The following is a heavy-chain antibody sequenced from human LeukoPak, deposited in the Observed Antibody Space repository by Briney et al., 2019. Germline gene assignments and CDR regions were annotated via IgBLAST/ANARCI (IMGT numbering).Heavy chain of an antibody. D-gene: IGHD3-9*01. J-gene: IGHJ4*02. CDR1: GFTVSSNY. CDR2: IYSGGST. V-gene: IGHV3-53*01. Sequence: GGSLRLSCAASGFTVSSNYMSWVRQAPGKGLEWVSVIYSGGSTYYADSVKGRFTISRDNSKNTLYLQMSSLRAEDTAVYYCAKSYYDILTSYMCWGQGTLVTVSS. CDR3: AKSYYDILTSYMC.